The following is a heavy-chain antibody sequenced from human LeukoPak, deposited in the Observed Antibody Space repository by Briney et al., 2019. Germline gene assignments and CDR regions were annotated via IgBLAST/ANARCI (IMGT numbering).Heavy chain of an antibody. D-gene: IGHD2-2*01. V-gene: IGHV3-20*04. Sequence: PGGSLRLSCAASGFRFDDYGMSWVRHVPGKGLEWVSGTNWDGASTGYADSVKGRFTIFRDNGKNFLYLQMNSLRVEDTALYFCGRVYCSTTSCYDYYDYYMDVWGKGTTVTVSS. CDR2: TNWDGAST. J-gene: IGHJ6*03. CDR1: GFRFDDYG. CDR3: GRVYCSTTSCYDYYDYYMDV.